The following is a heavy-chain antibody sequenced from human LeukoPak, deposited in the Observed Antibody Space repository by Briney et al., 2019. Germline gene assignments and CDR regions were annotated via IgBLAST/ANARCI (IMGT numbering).Heavy chain of an antibody. D-gene: IGHD1-26*01. V-gene: IGHV3-30*03. CDR1: GFTFSSYG. CDR2: ISYDGSNK. Sequence: PGRSLRLSCAASGFTFSSYGMHWVRQVPGKGLEWVAVISYDGSNKYYADSVKGRFTISRDNAKNSLYLQMNSLRAEDTAVYYCARDRYTGAYWNYFDFWGQGTLVTVSS. J-gene: IGHJ4*02. CDR3: ARDRYTGAYWNYFDF.